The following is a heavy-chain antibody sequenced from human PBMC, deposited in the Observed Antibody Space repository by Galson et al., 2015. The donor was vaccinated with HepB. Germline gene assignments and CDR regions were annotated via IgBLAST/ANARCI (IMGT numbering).Heavy chain of an antibody. V-gene: IGHV5-51*03. CDR1: GYSFTSYW. Sequence: QSGAAVTKPGESLKISYKGSGYSFTSYWIGWVRQMPGKGLEWMGIIWPGDSDTKYSTSFAGQVTISADKSINTVYLQWTSLKASDTAIYYCAKLVLGTDYWGQGTLVTVSS. J-gene: IGHJ4*02. D-gene: IGHD7-27*01. CDR2: IWPGDSDT. CDR3: AKLVLGTDY.